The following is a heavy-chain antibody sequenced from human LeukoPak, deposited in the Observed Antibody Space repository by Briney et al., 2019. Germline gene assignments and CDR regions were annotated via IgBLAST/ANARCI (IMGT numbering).Heavy chain of an antibody. CDR2: ISAYNRNK. J-gene: IGHJ4*02. CDR1: VCTFTNYG. D-gene: IGHD3-10*01. CDR3: ARVTYYGSGGGDY. Sequence: AAVKDSCKACVCTFTNYGISWLRQPAGRGGEGMGWISAYNRNKNYAQKLHGRVTITTDNSTSADYMELRSLRSADTAVYYCARVTYYGSGGGDYWGQGTLVTVPS. V-gene: IGHV1-18*04.